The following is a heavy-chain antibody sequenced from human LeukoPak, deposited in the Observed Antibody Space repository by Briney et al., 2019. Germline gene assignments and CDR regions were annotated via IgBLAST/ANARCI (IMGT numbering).Heavy chain of an antibody. V-gene: IGHV4-39*01. CDR1: GGSISGSSFY. D-gene: IGHD3-22*01. Sequence: SETLSLTCTVTGGSISGSSFYSGWIRQPPGKGLEWIGSIYYSGSTYYNPSLKSRVTMSVDTSNNQFSLKLSSVTAADTAVYYCARTRSPSKYDDSSGYGYWGQGTLVSVSS. CDR2: IYYSGST. CDR3: ARTRSPSKYDDSSGYGY. J-gene: IGHJ4*02.